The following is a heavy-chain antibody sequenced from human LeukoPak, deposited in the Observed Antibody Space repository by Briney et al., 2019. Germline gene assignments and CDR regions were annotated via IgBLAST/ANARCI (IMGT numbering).Heavy chain of an antibody. CDR2: ISAYNGNT. D-gene: IGHD2-2*02. CDR1: GYTFTSYG. CDR3: ARDLFSDHTNCRSTSCYRGHNWFDP. V-gene: IGHV1-18*01. J-gene: IGHJ5*02. Sequence: ASVKVSCKASGYTFTSYGISWVRQAPGQGLEWMGWISAYNGNTNYAQKLQGRVTMTTDTSTSIAYMELRSLRSDDTAVYYCARDLFSDHTNCRSTSCYRGHNWFDPWGQGTLVTVSS.